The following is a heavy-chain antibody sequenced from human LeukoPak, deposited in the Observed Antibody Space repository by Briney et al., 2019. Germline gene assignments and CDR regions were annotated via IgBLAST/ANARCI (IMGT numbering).Heavy chain of an antibody. Sequence: GGSLRLSCEGSGFTFSNYWMGWVRQAPGKGLQWVANIKTDGSEKYYVDSVKGRFTISRDNAKNSLYLQMNSLRAEDTAVYYCARGRYGGNAFDIWGQGTMVTVSS. V-gene: IGHV3-7*01. CDR1: GFTFSNYW. D-gene: IGHD4-23*01. J-gene: IGHJ3*02. CDR3: ARGRYGGNAFDI. CDR2: IKTDGSEK.